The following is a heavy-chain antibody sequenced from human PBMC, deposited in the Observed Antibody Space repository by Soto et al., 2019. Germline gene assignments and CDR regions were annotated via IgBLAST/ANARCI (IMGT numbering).Heavy chain of an antibody. J-gene: IGHJ4*02. CDR1: GYTLTELS. V-gene: IGHV1-24*01. D-gene: IGHD4-17*01. CDR2: FDPEDGET. Sequence: ASVKVSCKVSGYTLTELSMHWVRQAPGKGLEWMGGFDPEDGETIYAQKFQGRVTMTEDTSTDTAYMELSSLRSEDTAVYYCATSQSTYGDPDYWGQGTLVTAPQ. CDR3: ATSQSTYGDPDY.